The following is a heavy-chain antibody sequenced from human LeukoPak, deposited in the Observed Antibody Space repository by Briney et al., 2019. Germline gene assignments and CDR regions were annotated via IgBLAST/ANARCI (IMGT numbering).Heavy chain of an antibody. Sequence: PGGSLRLSCAASGFTFNDYTMHWVRQAPGKGLEWVSLITWDGGTTYYADSVKGRFTVSRDNSKSSLYLQMNSLRTEDSAFYYRAKDRYRPGAGDLLVGYWGQGTLVTVSS. D-gene: IGHD6-13*01. V-gene: IGHV3-43*01. J-gene: IGHJ4*02. CDR3: AKDRYRPGAGDLLVGY. CDR2: ITWDGGTT. CDR1: GFTFNDYT.